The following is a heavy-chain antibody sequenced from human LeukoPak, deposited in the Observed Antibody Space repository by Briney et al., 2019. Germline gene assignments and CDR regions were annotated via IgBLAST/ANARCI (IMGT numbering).Heavy chain of an antibody. Sequence: GGSLRLSCAASGFTFSSYSMNWVRQAPGKGLEWVSSIGSSSSYIYYADSVKGRFTISRDNAKNSLYLQMNSLRAEDTAVYYCARDDPELDDAFDIWGQGTMVTVSS. V-gene: IGHV3-21*01. J-gene: IGHJ3*02. CDR1: GFTFSSYS. CDR3: ARDDPELDDAFDI. D-gene: IGHD3-10*01. CDR2: IGSSSSYI.